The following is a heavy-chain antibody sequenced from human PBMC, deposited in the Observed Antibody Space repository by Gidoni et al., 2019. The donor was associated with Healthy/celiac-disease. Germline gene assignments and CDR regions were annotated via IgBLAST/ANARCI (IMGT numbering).Heavy chain of an antibody. V-gene: IGHV3-48*03. Sequence: EVQLVESGGGLVQPGGSLRLPCAASGFTFRSYEMNWVRQAAGKGLEWCSYISGSGSTISYADSVKGRFTISRDNAKNSLYLQMNSLRAEDTAVYYCARQGDSSGYGYYYGMDVWGQGTTVTVSS. J-gene: IGHJ6*02. D-gene: IGHD3-22*01. CDR1: GFTFRSYE. CDR2: ISGSGSTI. CDR3: ARQGDSSGYGYYYGMDV.